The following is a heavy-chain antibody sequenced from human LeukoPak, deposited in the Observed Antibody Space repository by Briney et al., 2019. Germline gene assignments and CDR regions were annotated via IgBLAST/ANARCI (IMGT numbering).Heavy chain of an antibody. CDR3: ARVSPYYYDSSGYSGRRTYYFDY. D-gene: IGHD3-22*01. V-gene: IGHV1-2*06. Sequence: ASVKVSCKASGYTFTGYYMHWVRQAPGQGLEWMGRINPNSGGTNYAQKFQGRVTMTRDTSLSTAYMELSRLRSYDTAVYYCARVSPYYYDSSGYSGRRTYYFDYWGQGTLVTVSS. CDR1: GYTFTGYY. J-gene: IGHJ4*02. CDR2: INPNSGGT.